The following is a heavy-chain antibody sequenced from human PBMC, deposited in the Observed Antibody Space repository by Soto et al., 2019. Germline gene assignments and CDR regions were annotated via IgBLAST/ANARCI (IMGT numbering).Heavy chain of an antibody. CDR2: INHLGSI. J-gene: IGHJ6*03. V-gene: IGHV4-34*01. D-gene: IGHD2-21*01. CDR3: ARGGISHWAYFYYMDV. Sequence: SETLSLTCVVSGESLSDYFWSWIRQPPGMALEWIGEINHLGSINYNPSLKSRVTMSVDTSKNQFSLTLNSVTAADTATYYCARGGISHWAYFYYMDVWDRGTTVTVSS. CDR1: GESLSDYF.